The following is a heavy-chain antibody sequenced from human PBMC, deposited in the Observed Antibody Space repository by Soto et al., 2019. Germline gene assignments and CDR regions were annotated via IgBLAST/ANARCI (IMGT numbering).Heavy chain of an antibody. CDR1: SGSIFTTNW. V-gene: IGHV4-4*02. D-gene: IGHD3-16*01. CDR2: IYHSGSP. Sequence: QVQLQETGPGLVKPSGTLSLTCAASSGSIFTTNWWSWVRQSPGRGLQWIGDIYHSGSPKYNPSLTSRVSISIDKAKDRFSLNLTSVTAAAAAVYYCARKPDVATAKVGGGYVFDVWGQGTMVTVSS. J-gene: IGHJ3*01. CDR3: ARKPDVATAKVGGGYVFDV.